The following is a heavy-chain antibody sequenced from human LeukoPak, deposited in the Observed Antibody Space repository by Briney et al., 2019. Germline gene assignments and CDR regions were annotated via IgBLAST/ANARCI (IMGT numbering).Heavy chain of an antibody. CDR1: GGSIRSYY. CDR3: ARAPRYCSSTSCYYFDY. D-gene: IGHD2-2*01. V-gene: IGHV4-59*12. J-gene: IGHJ4*02. Sequence: SETLSLTCTVSGGSIRSYYWSWIRQPPGKGLEWIGYIYYSGSTNYNPSLKSRVTMSVDTSKNQFSLKLSSVTAADTAVYYCARAPRYCSSTSCYYFDYWGQGTLVTVSS. CDR2: IYYSGST.